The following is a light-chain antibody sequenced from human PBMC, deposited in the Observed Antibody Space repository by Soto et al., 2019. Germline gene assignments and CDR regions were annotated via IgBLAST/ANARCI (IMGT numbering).Light chain of an antibody. Sequence: QSVLTQPPSVSGAPGQRVTISCTGSSSNIGAGYDVHWYQQFPGTTPKFLIYGNTNRPSGVPDRFSASKSGTSASLDITGLRAEDEAEYFCQSYDSSLTVVFGGGTKLTVL. CDR2: GNT. V-gene: IGLV1-40*01. J-gene: IGLJ2*01. CDR3: QSYDSSLTVV. CDR1: SSNIGAGYD.